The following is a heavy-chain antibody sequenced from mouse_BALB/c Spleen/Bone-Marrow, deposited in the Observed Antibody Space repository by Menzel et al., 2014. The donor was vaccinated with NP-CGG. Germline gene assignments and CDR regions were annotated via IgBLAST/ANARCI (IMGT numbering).Heavy chain of an antibody. CDR1: GFTFSNYG. J-gene: IGHJ2*01. CDR2: ISSGGSYA. D-gene: IGHD2-4*01. V-gene: IGHV5-6*01. Sequence: VQLKESGGDLVKPGESLKLSCAASGFTFSNYGMSWVRQTPAKRLESDATISSGGSYAYYPDSEKGRVKISRDNAKNSMYLQMSILKSEDAAMYYCARQRDYDYFDYWGQGTTLTVSS. CDR3: ARQRDYDYFDY.